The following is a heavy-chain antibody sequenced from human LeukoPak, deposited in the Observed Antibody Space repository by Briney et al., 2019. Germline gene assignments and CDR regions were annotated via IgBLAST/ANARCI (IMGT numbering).Heavy chain of an antibody. D-gene: IGHD3-22*01. CDR1: GYTFTGYY. V-gene: IGHV1-2*06. CDR2: INPNSGGT. CDR3: ARDNPLYYDSSGYYSWFDP. Sequence: ASVKVSCKASGYTFTGYYMHWVRQAPGQGPEWMGRINPNSGGTNYAQKFQGRVTMTRDTSISTAYMELSRLRSDDTAVYYCARDNPLYYDSSGYYSWFDPWGQGTLVTVSS. J-gene: IGHJ5*02.